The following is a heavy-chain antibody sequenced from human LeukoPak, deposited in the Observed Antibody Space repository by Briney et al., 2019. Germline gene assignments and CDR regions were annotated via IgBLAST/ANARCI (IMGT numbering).Heavy chain of an antibody. CDR1: GGSISSGGYY. D-gene: IGHD1-7*01. CDR3: ARGAPSKTTFDY. J-gene: IGHJ4*02. CDR2: IYHSGST. Sequence: PSETLSLTCTVSGGSISSGGYYWSWIRQPPGKGLEWIGYIYHSGSTYYNPSLKSRVTISVDRPKNQFSLELSSVTAADTAVYYCARGAPSKTTFDYWGQGTLVTVSS. V-gene: IGHV4-30-2*01.